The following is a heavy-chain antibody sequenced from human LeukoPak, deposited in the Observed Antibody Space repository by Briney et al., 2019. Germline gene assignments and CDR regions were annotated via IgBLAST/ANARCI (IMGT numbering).Heavy chain of an antibody. CDR3: ARGRSFYGSGNRSDY. CDR2: INHSGST. CDR1: GGSFSGYY. J-gene: IGHJ4*02. V-gene: IGHV4-34*01. Sequence: SETLSLTCAVYGGSFSGYYWSWIRQPPGKGLEWIGEINHSGSTNYNPSLKSRVTISVDTSKNQFSLKLSSVTAADTAVYYCARGRSFYGSGNRSDYWGQGTLVTVSS. D-gene: IGHD3-10*01.